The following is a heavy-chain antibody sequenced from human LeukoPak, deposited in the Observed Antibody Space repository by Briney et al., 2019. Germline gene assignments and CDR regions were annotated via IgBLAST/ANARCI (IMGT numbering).Heavy chain of an antibody. V-gene: IGHV1-2*02. D-gene: IGHD3-9*01. CDR2: INPNSGGT. J-gene: IGHJ4*02. CDR1: GYTFTGYY. Sequence: ASVTVSCKASGYTFTGYYMHWVRQAPGQGLEWMGWINPNSGGTNYARKFQGRVTMTRDTSISTAYMELSRLRSDDTAVYYCARRIGNVLRYFDWSKYYFDYWGQGTLVTVSS. CDR3: ARRIGNVLRYFDWSKYYFDY.